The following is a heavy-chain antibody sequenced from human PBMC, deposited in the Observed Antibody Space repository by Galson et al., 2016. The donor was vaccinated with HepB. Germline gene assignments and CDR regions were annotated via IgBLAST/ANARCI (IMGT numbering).Heavy chain of an antibody. Sequence: SLRLSCAASGFTLSNYAMSWVRQAPGKGLEWVSVISGSGITTYYADSVKGRFTISRDNSKKTVYLQMSSLRAEDTAVYYCARLFGGYIDYWGQGTLVTVSS. CDR1: GFTLSNYA. D-gene: IGHD2-15*01. J-gene: IGHJ4*02. CDR2: ISGSGITT. V-gene: IGHV3-23*01. CDR3: ARLFGGYIDY.